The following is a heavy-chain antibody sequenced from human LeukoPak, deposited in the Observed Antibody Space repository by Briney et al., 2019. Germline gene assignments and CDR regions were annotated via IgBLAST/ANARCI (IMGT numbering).Heavy chain of an antibody. CDR2: INPNSGGT. V-gene: IGHV1-2*02. Sequence: ASVRVSCKASGYTFTGYYMHWVRQAPGQGLEWMGWINPNSGGTNYAQKFQGRVTMTRDTSISTAYMEPSRLRSDDTAVYYCARVNKLLLSGFDYWGQGTLVTVSS. CDR1: GYTFTGYY. CDR3: ARVNKLLLSGFDY. J-gene: IGHJ4*02. D-gene: IGHD5-18*01.